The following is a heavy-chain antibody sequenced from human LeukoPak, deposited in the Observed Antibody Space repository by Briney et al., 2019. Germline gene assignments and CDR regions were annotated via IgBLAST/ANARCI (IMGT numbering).Heavy chain of an antibody. Sequence: ASVKVSCKASGYTFTSYGISWVRQAPGQGLEWMGWISAYNGNTNYAQKLQGRVTMTTDTSTSTAYMELRSLRSDDTAVYYCARGKTGPMVRGVTLDYWGQGTLVTVSS. V-gene: IGHV1-18*04. CDR2: ISAYNGNT. D-gene: IGHD3-10*01. CDR1: GYTFTSYG. J-gene: IGHJ4*02. CDR3: ARGKTGPMVRGVTLDY.